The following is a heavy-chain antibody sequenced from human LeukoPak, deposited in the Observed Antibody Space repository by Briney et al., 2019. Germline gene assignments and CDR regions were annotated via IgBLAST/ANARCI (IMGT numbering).Heavy chain of an antibody. CDR3: AHSKRGGGYYINAFAV. J-gene: IGHJ3*01. D-gene: IGHD1-26*01. CDR2: SYSGGNA. Sequence: PSETLSLTCTVSGTSTSAYYWSWIRQPPGKGREWIGYSYSGGNANYNPPLKSRVTISIDTSENQFSLRLNSVTAADTAIYFCAHSKRGGGYYINAFAVWGQGALVTISS. V-gene: IGHV4-59*01. CDR1: GTSTSAYY.